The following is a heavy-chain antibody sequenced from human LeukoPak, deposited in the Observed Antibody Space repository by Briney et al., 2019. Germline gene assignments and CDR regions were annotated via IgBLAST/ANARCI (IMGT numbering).Heavy chain of an antibody. J-gene: IGHJ4*02. Sequence: ASVKVCCKASGYTFTGYYMHWVRQAPGQGLEWMGWINPNSGGTNYAQKFQGRVTMTRDTSISTAYMELSRLRSDDTAVYYCARGLPYRGAAARLFDYWGQGTLVTVSS. CDR3: ARGLPYRGAAARLFDY. CDR2: INPNSGGT. CDR1: GYTFTGYY. D-gene: IGHD6-13*01. V-gene: IGHV1-2*02.